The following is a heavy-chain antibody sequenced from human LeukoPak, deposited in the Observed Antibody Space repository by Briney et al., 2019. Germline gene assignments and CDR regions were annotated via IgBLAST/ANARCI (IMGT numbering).Heavy chain of an antibody. CDR3: ARDAYYDSSGYLFDY. D-gene: IGHD3-22*01. J-gene: IGHJ4*02. V-gene: IGHV3-30-3*01. Sequence: GGSLRLSCAASGFNFSSFAMNWVRQAPGKGLEWVAVMSYEGFNAYYADSVKGRFTISRDNSKNTLYLQMNSLRAEDTAVYYCARDAYYDSSGYLFDYWGQGTLVTVSS. CDR2: MSYEGFNA. CDR1: GFNFSSFA.